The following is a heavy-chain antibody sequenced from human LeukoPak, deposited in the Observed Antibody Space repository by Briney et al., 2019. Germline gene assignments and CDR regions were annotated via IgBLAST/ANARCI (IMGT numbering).Heavy chain of an antibody. CDR2: INAGNGNT. CDR3: ARERSGWRYFDY. Sequence: GASVKVSCKASGYTLTSYAMHWVRQAPGQRLEWMGWINAGNGNTKYSQEFQGRVTITRDTSASTAYMELSSLRSEDMAVYYCARERSGWRYFDYWGQGTLVTVSS. D-gene: IGHD6-19*01. CDR1: GYTLTSYA. V-gene: IGHV1-3*03. J-gene: IGHJ4*02.